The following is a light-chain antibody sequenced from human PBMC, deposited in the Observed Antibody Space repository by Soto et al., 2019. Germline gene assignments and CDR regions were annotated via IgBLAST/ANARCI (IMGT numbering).Light chain of an antibody. V-gene: IGKV1-5*03. Sequence: DIQMTQSPSTLSASIGDRVTITCRASQSISSWLAWYQQKPGKAPKLLIYKASSLESGVPSRFSGSGSGTELTLTISSLQPDDFAAYYCQQYSTYVWTFGQGTKV. CDR2: KAS. CDR3: QQYSTYVWT. CDR1: QSISSW. J-gene: IGKJ1*01.